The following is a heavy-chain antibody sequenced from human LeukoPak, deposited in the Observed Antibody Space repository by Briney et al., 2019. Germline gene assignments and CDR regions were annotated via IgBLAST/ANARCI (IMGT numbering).Heavy chain of an antibody. CDR1: GYTFTSYG. D-gene: IGHD6-13*01. Sequence: GASVKVSCKASGYTFTSYGISWVRQAPGQGLEWMGWISAYNGNTNYAQKLQGRVTMTTDTSTSTAYTELRSLRSDDTAVYYCAREGPYSSSWYPLDYYYYYGMDVWGQGTTVTVSS. V-gene: IGHV1-18*01. CDR3: AREGPYSSSWYPLDYYYYYGMDV. J-gene: IGHJ6*02. CDR2: ISAYNGNT.